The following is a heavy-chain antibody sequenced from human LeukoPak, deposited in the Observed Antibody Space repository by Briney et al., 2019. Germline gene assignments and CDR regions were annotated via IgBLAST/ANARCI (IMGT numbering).Heavy chain of an antibody. D-gene: IGHD3-22*01. Sequence: ASVKVSCKASGYTFTSYYMHWVRQAPGQGLECMGIINPSVGSTSYAQKFRGRVTITADKSTRTAYMELSSLRSEDTAVYYCAREEPTGSYYYDSSGYQGAFDIWGQGTMVTVSS. V-gene: IGHV1-46*01. CDR1: GYTFTSYY. J-gene: IGHJ3*02. CDR2: INPSVGST. CDR3: AREEPTGSYYYDSSGYQGAFDI.